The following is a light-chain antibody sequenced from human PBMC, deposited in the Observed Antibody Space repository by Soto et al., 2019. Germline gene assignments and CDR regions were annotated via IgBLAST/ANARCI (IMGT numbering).Light chain of an antibody. V-gene: IGKV3-15*01. Sequence: EIVMTQSPATLSVSPGESATLSCRASQGVTYNLAWYQQKPGQAPRLLIYGASTRATGIPARFSGSGSGTEFTLTISSLQSDDFAVYHCQQYNNWPHTFGRGTKLEIK. CDR3: QQYNNWPHT. J-gene: IGKJ2*01. CDR2: GAS. CDR1: QGVTYN.